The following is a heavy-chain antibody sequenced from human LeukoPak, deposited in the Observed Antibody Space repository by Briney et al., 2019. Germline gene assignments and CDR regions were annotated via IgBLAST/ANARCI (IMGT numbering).Heavy chain of an antibody. D-gene: IGHD6-13*01. CDR3: ARRSPAGWFDP. V-gene: IGHV4-34*01. Sequence: PSETLSLTCAVYGGSFSGYYWSWIRQPPGKGLEWIGEINHSGSTNYNPSLKGRVTISVDTSKNQFSLKLSSVTAADTAVYYCARRSPAGWFDPWGQGTLVTVSS. CDR1: GGSFSGYY. J-gene: IGHJ5*02. CDR2: INHSGST.